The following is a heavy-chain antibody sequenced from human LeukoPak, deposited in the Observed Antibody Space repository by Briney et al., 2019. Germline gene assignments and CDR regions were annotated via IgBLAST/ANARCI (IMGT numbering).Heavy chain of an antibody. D-gene: IGHD1-26*01. Sequence: GGSLRLSCAASGFTFSSYGMHWVRQAPGKGLEWVAFIRYDGSNKYYADSVKGRFTISRDNSKNTLYLQMNSLRAEDTAVYYCAKDSKIVGATFRSYHYMDVWGRGTAVTVSS. CDR2: IRYDGSNK. V-gene: IGHV3-30*02. CDR3: AKDSKIVGATFRSYHYMDV. J-gene: IGHJ6*03. CDR1: GFTFSSYG.